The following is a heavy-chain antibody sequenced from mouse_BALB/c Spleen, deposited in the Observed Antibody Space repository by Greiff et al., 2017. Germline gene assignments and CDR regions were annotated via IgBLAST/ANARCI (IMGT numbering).Heavy chain of an antibody. CDR1: GYTFTDYW. V-gene: IGHV1S56*01. CDR3: ARGKITTGYFDY. D-gene: IGHD1-1*01. Sequence: QVQLKQPGAELVMPGASVKMSCKASGYTFTDYWMHWVKQRPGQGLEWIGWIYPGDGSTKYNEKFKGKATLTADKSSSTAYMQLSSLTSENSAVYFCARGKITTGYFDYWGQGTTLTVSS. CDR2: IYPGDGST. J-gene: IGHJ2*01.